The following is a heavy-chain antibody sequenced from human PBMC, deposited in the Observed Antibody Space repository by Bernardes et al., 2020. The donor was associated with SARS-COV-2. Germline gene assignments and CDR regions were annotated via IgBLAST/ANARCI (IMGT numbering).Heavy chain of an antibody. Sequence: GSLRLFCAYSGFSFSHYKMDYVRQAPGKELEWVPSISSISHYIYYADSVRGRFTVSRDNAKNSLFLQMDSLRAEDTAVYHCARDQSVRERQFDYWGQGTLVTVSS. J-gene: IGHJ4*02. V-gene: IGHV3-21*01. CDR1: GFSFSHYK. CDR2: ISSISHYI. D-gene: IGHD1-26*01. CDR3: ARDQSVRERQFDY.